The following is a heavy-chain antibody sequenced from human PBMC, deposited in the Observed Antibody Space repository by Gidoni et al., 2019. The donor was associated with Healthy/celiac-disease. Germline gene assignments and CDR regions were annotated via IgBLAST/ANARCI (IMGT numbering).Heavy chain of an antibody. J-gene: IGHJ4*02. Sequence: EVQLVESGGGLVQPGRSLRLSCAASGFTFDDYAMHWVRQAPGKGLEWVSGISWNSGSIGYADSVKGRFTISRDNAKNSLYLQMNSLRAEDTALYYCAKDMGDIAVAGFDYWGQGTLVTVSS. CDR1: GFTFDDYA. V-gene: IGHV3-9*01. CDR3: AKDMGDIAVAGFDY. D-gene: IGHD6-19*01. CDR2: ISWNSGSI.